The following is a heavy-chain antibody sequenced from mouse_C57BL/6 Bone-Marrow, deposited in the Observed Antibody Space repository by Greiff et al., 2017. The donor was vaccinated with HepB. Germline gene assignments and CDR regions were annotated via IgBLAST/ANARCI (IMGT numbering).Heavy chain of an antibody. Sequence: QVQLQQSDAELVKPGASVKISCKVSGYTFTDHTIHWMKQRPEQGLEWIGYIYPRDGSTKYNEKFKGKATLTADKSSSTAYMQLNSLTSEDSEVYSCARRRLRRGYFDVWGTGTTVTVSA. CDR2: IYPRDGST. CDR3: ARRRLRRGYFDV. D-gene: IGHD1-2*01. J-gene: IGHJ1*03. CDR1: GYTFTDHT. V-gene: IGHV1-78*01.